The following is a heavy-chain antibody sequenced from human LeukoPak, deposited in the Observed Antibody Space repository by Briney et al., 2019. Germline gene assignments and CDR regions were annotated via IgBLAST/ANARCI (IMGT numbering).Heavy chain of an antibody. CDR2: ISWNSGSI. CDR1: GFTFDDYA. Sequence: GGPLRLSCAASGFTFDDYAMHWVRQAPGQGPAWVSGISWNSGSIGYADSVKGRFTISRDNTKNTLYLQMSSLRAEDTAVYYCARGNHDYGDYGDWFDPWGQGTLVTVSS. J-gene: IGHJ5*02. D-gene: IGHD4-17*01. CDR3: ARGNHDYGDYGDWFDP. V-gene: IGHV3-9*01.